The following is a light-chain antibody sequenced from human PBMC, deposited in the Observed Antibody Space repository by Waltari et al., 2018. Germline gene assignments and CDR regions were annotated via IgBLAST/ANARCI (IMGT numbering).Light chain of an antibody. V-gene: IGLV2-23*02. Sequence: QSALTQTASVSGSPGRSLNLSCTGTSSAVGRSNLVAWYQQHPGKAPNLVIYEVTVRPPEVSSRFSGSKSGNTASLTISGLQAEDEADYYCCSYDGGKSLLFGGGTKLTVL. CDR3: CSYDGGKSLL. CDR1: SSAVGRSNL. CDR2: EVT. J-gene: IGLJ2*01.